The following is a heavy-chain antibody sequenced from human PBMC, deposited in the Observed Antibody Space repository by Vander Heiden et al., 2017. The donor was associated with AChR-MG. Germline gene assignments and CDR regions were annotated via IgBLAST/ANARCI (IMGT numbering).Heavy chain of an antibody. V-gene: IGHV3-13*01. Sequence: EVQLVESGGGLVQPGGSLSLSCAASGFTCSSYDMHWVRQATGKGLEWVSAIGTAGDTYYPGSVKGRFTISRENAKNSLYLQMNSLRAGDTAVYYCARMIEGYFDYWGQGTLVTVSS. CDR3: ARMIEGYFDY. CDR1: GFTCSSYD. J-gene: IGHJ4*02. D-gene: IGHD3-22*01. CDR2: IGTAGDT.